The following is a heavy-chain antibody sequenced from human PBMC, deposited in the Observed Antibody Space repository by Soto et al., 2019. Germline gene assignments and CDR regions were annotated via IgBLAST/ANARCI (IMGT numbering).Heavy chain of an antibody. D-gene: IGHD3-16*01. V-gene: IGHV3-48*02. CDR3: ARVRGPSLMTWYFDF. CDR1: GFTFSPLS. CDR2: ITGSSSTI. Sequence: GGSLRLSCVTSGFTFSPLSMIWVRQAPGKGLEWISYITGSSSTIYYADSVRGRFTVSRDNAKNSVFLQMNSLRDEDTAVYFCARVRGPSLMTWYFDFWGQGTLVTVSS. J-gene: IGHJ4*02.